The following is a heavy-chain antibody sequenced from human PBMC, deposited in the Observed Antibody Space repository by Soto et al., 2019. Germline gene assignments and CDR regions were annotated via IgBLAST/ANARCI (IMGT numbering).Heavy chain of an antibody. CDR3: ARDHLWAFDY. CDR2: ISKIESPI. D-gene: IGHD2-21*01. CDR1: GFTFSSYT. Sequence: EVQLVESGGGLVQPGGSLRLACGASGFTFSSYTMNWVRQAPGKGLEWISYISKIESPISYADSVKGRFTISRDNTKDSLYLQMNSLRVEDTAVYYCARDHLWAFDYWAQGILVTVSS. J-gene: IGHJ4*02. V-gene: IGHV3-48*01.